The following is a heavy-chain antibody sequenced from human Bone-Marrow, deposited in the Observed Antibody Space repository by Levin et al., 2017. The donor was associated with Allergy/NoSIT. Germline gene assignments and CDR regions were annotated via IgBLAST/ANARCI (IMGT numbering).Heavy chain of an antibody. Sequence: PEASVKVSCAASGVTVSNNYMAWVRQAPGRGLEWVSLIYSGGESRYADSVRGRFTISRDSSTNTVYLEMKSLRAEDTAIYYCARNVPVTDLGYWGRGTLVTVSS. CDR1: GVTVSNNY. V-gene: IGHV3-53*01. CDR2: IYSGGES. CDR3: ARNVPVTDLGY. J-gene: IGHJ4*02. D-gene: IGHD3-10*02.